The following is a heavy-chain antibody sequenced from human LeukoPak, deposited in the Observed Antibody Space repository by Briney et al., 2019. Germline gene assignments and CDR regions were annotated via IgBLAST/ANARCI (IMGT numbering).Heavy chain of an antibody. Sequence: GGSLRLSCAASGFTFSSYAMSWVRQAPGKGLEWVGFIRSKAYGGTTEYAASVKGRFTISRDDSKSIAYLQINSLKTEDTAVYYCTAYSSGWVDYWGQGTLVTVSS. V-gene: IGHV3-49*04. CDR3: TAYSSGWVDY. CDR1: GFTFSSYA. J-gene: IGHJ4*02. CDR2: IRSKAYGGTT. D-gene: IGHD6-19*01.